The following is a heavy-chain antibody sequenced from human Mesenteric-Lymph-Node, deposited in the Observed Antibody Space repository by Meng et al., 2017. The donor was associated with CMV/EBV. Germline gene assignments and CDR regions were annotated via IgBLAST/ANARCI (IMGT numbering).Heavy chain of an antibody. D-gene: IGHD1-7*01. Sequence: GGSLRLSCAASGFTFSSYGMHWVRQAPGKGLEWVAFIRYDGSNKYYADPVEGRFTISRDNSKNTLYLQMNSLRAEDTAVYYCAKGAHHLNWNYAEYFQHWGQGTLVTVSS. CDR1: GFTFSSYG. CDR3: AKGAHHLNWNYAEYFQH. CDR2: IRYDGSNK. J-gene: IGHJ1*01. V-gene: IGHV3-30*02.